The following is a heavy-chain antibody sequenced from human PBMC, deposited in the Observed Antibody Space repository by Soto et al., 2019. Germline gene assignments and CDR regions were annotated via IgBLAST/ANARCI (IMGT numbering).Heavy chain of an antibody. CDR1: GFTFSSYA. J-gene: IGHJ4*02. CDR3: ARGRRRWLHYYFDY. V-gene: IGHV3-30-3*01. Sequence: QVQLVESGGGVVQPGRSLRLSCAASGFTFSSYAMHWVRQAPGKGLEWVAVISYDGSKKYYADSVKGRFTISRDNSRNTLYLQMNSLRAEDTAVYYCARGRRRWLHYYFDYWGQGTLVTVSS. CDR2: ISYDGSKK. D-gene: IGHD5-12*01.